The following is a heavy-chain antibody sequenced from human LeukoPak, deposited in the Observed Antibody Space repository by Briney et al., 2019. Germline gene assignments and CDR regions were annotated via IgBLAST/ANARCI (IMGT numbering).Heavy chain of an antibody. CDR3: ARHGDYYDSSGYYLTDRYFDL. J-gene: IGHJ2*01. CDR1: GGSISSSSYY. Sequence: SDTLFLSCTFSGGSISSSSYYWGWIRQPPGKGLEWIGSIYYSGSTCYNPSLKSRVTISVDTSKNQFSLKLSSVTAADTAVYYCARHGDYYDSSGYYLTDRYFDLWGRGTLVTVSS. V-gene: IGHV4-39*01. D-gene: IGHD3-22*01. CDR2: IYYSGST.